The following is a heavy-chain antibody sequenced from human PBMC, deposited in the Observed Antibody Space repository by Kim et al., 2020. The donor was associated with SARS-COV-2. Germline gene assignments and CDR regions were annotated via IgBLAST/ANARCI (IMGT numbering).Heavy chain of an antibody. CDR2: IYYSGST. D-gene: IGHD2-2*01. J-gene: IGHJ6*02. CDR3: ARGIVVVVPAAIYNYYYGIDV. Sequence: SETLSLTCTVSGGSISSYYWSWIRQPPGKGLEWIGYIYYSGSTNYNPSLKSRVTISVDTSKNQFSLKLSSVTAADTAVYYCARGIVVVVPAAIYNYYYGIDVWGQGTTLTVSS. V-gene: IGHV4-59*13. CDR1: GGSISSYY.